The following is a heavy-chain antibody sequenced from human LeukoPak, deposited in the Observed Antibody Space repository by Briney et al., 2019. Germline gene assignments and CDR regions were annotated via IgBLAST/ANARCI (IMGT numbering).Heavy chain of an antibody. V-gene: IGHV1-69*05. D-gene: IGHD5-24*01. Sequence: SVKVSCKASGGTFSSYAISWVRQAPGQGLEWMGRIIPIFGTANYAQKFQGRVTITTDESTSTAYMELSSLRSEETGVYYCAIRPSMATLMFDYWGQGTLVTVSS. J-gene: IGHJ4*02. CDR3: AIRPSMATLMFDY. CDR2: IIPIFGTA. CDR1: GGTFSSYA.